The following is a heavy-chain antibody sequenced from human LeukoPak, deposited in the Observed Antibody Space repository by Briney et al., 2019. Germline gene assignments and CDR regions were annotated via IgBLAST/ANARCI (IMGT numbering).Heavy chain of an antibody. Sequence: ASVKVSCKASGYTFANFYIHWVRQAPGHGLEWMGWINPNSGGTNYAQKFQGRVTMTRDTSISTAYMELSRLRSDDTAVYYCARVIQSAFDIWGQGTMVTVSS. CDR2: INPNSGGT. D-gene: IGHD3-16*02. V-gene: IGHV1-2*02. J-gene: IGHJ3*02. CDR1: GYTFANFY. CDR3: ARVIQSAFDI.